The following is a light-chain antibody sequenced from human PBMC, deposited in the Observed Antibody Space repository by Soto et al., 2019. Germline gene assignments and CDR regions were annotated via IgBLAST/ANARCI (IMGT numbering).Light chain of an antibody. V-gene: IGKV3-15*01. CDR3: QQYNNWPPIT. CDR1: QSVSNN. J-gene: IGKJ5*01. CDR2: GAS. Sequence: EIVLPQSPGTLSLSTGERATLSCRSSQSVSNNYLAWYQQKPGQAPRLLIYGASTRATGIPARFSGSGSGTEFTLTISSLQSEDFAVYYCQQYNNWPPITFGQGTRLEIK.